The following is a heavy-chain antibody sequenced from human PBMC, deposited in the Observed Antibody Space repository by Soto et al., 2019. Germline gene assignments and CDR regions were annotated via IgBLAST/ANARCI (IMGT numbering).Heavy chain of an antibody. CDR3: ARPKSGGYNTLDY. D-gene: IGHD5-12*01. Sequence: QVQLVQSVAEVKTPGASLKVSCKASGYTFSAYDITSVRQAPGQGLEWMGWMNHKSGKTGYAEEFQGRVTLTRKSSISTAYMELSSLKSEDTAMYYCARPKSGGYNTLDYWGQGTLVTVSS. CDR2: MNHKSGKT. CDR1: GYTFSAYD. J-gene: IGHJ4*02. V-gene: IGHV1-8*01.